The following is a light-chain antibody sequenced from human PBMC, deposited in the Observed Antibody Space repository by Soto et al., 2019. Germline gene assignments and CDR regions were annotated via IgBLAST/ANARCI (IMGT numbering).Light chain of an antibody. CDR3: MAWVDSLEGYV. CDR1: SSNIGSSN. CDR2: SNS. Sequence: QSVLTQPPSASATPGQRITISCFGSSSNIGSSNVNWYQHLPGTAPKLLIYSNSHRPSGVPDRFSGSKSGTSASLAISGLQSDDEADYYCMAWVDSLEGYVFGTGTKGTVL. J-gene: IGLJ1*01. V-gene: IGLV1-44*01.